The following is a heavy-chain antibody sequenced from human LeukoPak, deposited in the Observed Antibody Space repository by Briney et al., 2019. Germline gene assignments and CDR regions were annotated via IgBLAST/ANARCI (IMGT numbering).Heavy chain of an antibody. J-gene: IGHJ4*02. Sequence: GRSLRLSCAASGFTFSSYGMHWVRQTPGKGLEWVAVISYDGSIKYYADSVKGRFTISRDNSKNTLYLQMNSLRAEDTAVYYCAKDSKGRGSRGDYWGQGTLVTVSS. CDR3: AKDSKGRGSRGDY. CDR2: ISYDGSIK. V-gene: IGHV3-30*18. CDR1: GFTFSSYG. D-gene: IGHD5-12*01.